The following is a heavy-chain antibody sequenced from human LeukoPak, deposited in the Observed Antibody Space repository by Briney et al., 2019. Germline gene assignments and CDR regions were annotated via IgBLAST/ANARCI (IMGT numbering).Heavy chain of an antibody. V-gene: IGHV1-2*02. CDR2: MSINSGAT. D-gene: IGHD2/OR15-2a*01. J-gene: IGHJ3*02. Sequence: ASVKVSCKASGHTFIGYYIHWVRQALGQGLEWMGWMSINSGATNYAQKIQGRVTLARDTSVITSYMELSRLTSDDTAVYYCVTSTGYSSTWGAFDIWGQGTMVTVS. CDR1: GHTFIGYY. CDR3: VTSTGYSSTWGAFDI.